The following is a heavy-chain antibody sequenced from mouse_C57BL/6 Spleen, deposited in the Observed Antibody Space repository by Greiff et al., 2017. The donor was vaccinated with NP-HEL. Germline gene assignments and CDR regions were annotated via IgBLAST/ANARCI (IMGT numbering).Heavy chain of an antibody. CDR3: ASSLLGYAMDY. CDR2: IYPGSGST. Sequence: QVQLQQSGAELVKPGASVKMSCKASGYTFTSYWITWVKQRPGQGLEWIGDIYPGSGSTNYNEKFKSKATLTVDTSSSTAYMQLSSLTSEDSAVYYCASSLLGYAMDYWGQGTSVTVSS. CDR1: GYTFTSYW. V-gene: IGHV1-55*01. J-gene: IGHJ4*01. D-gene: IGHD2-1*01.